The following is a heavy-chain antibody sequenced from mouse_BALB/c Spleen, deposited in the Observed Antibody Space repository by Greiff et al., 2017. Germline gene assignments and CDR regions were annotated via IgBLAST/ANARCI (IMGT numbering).Heavy chain of an antibody. CDR3: ARGGYDEGLFDY. V-gene: IGHV5-15*02. CDR2: ISNLAYSI. D-gene: IGHD2-2*01. J-gene: IGHJ2*01. Sequence: EVKLMESGGGLVQPGGSRKLSCAASGFTFSDYGMAWVRQAPGKGPEWVAFISNLAYSIYYADTVTGRFTISRENAKNTLYLEMSSLRSEDTAMYYCARGGYDEGLFDYWGQGTTLTVSS. CDR1: GFTFSDYG.